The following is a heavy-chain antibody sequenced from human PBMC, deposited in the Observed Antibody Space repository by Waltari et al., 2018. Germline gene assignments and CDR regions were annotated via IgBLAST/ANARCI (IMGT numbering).Heavy chain of an antibody. Sequence: EVQLVESGGGLVQPGRSLRLSCEDSGFTFDDYAMHWVRPAPGKGLGWVSGISWNSGSIGYADSVKGRFTISRDNAKNSLYLQMNSLRAEDTALYYCAKARIAAAGLFDYWGQGTLVTVSS. J-gene: IGHJ4*02. CDR3: AKARIAAAGLFDY. CDR2: ISWNSGSI. CDR1: GFTFDDYA. V-gene: IGHV3-9*01. D-gene: IGHD6-13*01.